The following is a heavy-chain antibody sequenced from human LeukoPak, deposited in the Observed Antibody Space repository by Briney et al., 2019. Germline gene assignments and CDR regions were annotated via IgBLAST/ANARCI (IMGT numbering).Heavy chain of an antibody. CDR3: ARANIAVAGWDFDC. J-gene: IGHJ4*02. CDR2: INPNSGAT. Sequence: ASVKVSCKASGYTFTDYYIHWVRQAPGQGLEWVAWINPNSGATPYAQSFQGRVTMTRDTSISTAYMELTRLTSDDTAVYYCARANIAVAGWDFDCWGQGTLLTVSS. D-gene: IGHD6-19*01. CDR1: GYTFTDYY. V-gene: IGHV1-2*02.